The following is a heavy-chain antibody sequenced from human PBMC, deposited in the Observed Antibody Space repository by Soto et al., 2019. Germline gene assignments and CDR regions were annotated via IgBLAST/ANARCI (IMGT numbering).Heavy chain of an antibody. J-gene: IGHJ5*02. Sequence: GGSLRLSCAASGFTFGNFWMHWVRQAPGKGLVWVSRINSDGSTSYADSVKGRLTISRDNAKNTLYLQMSSLRVEDTAIYYCAKARCTSNTCYVPDHWGQGTLVTVSS. CDR3: AKARCTSNTCYVPDH. CDR2: INSDGST. D-gene: IGHD2-15*01. V-gene: IGHV3-74*01. CDR1: GFTFGNFW.